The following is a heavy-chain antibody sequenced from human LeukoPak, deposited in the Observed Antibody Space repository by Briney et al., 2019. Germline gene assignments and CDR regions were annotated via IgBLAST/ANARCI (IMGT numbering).Heavy chain of an antibody. D-gene: IGHD6-13*01. Sequence: ASVKVSCKASGYTFTSYGISWVRQAPGQGLEWMGWISAYNGNTNYAQKLQGRVTMNTDTSTSTAYMELRSLRSDDTAVYYCARDRLSIAAAWSDYWGQGTLVTVSS. CDR1: GYTFTSYG. V-gene: IGHV1-18*01. CDR3: ARDRLSIAAAWSDY. J-gene: IGHJ4*02. CDR2: ISAYNGNT.